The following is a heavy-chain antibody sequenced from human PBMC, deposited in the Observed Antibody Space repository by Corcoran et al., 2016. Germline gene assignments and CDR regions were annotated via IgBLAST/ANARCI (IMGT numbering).Heavy chain of an antibody. V-gene: IGHV4-59*01. Sequence: QVQLQESGPGLVKPSETLSLTCTVSGDSISSYYWSWVRQPPGKGLEWIGYIYYSGSTNYNPSLKSRVTISVDTSKNQFSLKLSSVTAADTAVYYCARGGDGYNPFDYWGQGTLVTVSS. D-gene: IGHD5-12*01. J-gene: IGHJ4*02. CDR3: ARGGDGYNPFDY. CDR1: GDSISSYY. CDR2: IYYSGST.